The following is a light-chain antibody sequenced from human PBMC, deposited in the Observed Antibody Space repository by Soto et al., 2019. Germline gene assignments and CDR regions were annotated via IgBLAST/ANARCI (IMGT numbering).Light chain of an antibody. CDR3: MQTLQTPT. CDR1: QNLMHSNGYNY. CDR2: LGS. J-gene: IGKJ1*01. Sequence: DMVMTQSPLSLPVTPGEPASISCRSSQNLMHSNGYNYLDWYVQKPGQSPQLLIYLGSNRASGVPDRFSGSGLGTDFTLKISRVEAEDVGVYYCMQTLQTPTFGQGTKVDIK. V-gene: IGKV2-28*01.